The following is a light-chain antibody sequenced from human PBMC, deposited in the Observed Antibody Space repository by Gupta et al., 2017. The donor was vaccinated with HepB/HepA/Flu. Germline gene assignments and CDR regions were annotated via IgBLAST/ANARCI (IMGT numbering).Light chain of an antibody. V-gene: IGKV3-15*01. CDR1: QSVSSN. CDR2: GAS. J-gene: IGKJ5*01. CDR3: QQYKNWPPIT. Sequence: EIVMTQSPATLSVSPGERATLSCRASQSVSSNLAWYQQKPGQAPRLLFYGASTRDTGTPARFSGGGYGKELTLTISSRQLEDFAVYYCQQYKNWPPITFGQGTRLEIK.